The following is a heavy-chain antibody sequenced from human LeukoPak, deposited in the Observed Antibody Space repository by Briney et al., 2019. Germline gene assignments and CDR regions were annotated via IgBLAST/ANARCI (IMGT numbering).Heavy chain of an antibody. J-gene: IGHJ4*02. CDR1: GYTFTGYY. V-gene: IGHV1-2*02. CDR2: INPNSGGT. D-gene: IGHD3-10*01. CDR3: ARDVRITMVRGVIAY. Sequence: ASVTVSCKASGYTFTGYYMHWVRQAPGQGLEWMGWINPNSGGTNYAQKFQGRVTMTRDTSISTAYMELSRLRSDDTAVYYCARDVRITMVRGVIAYWGQGTLVTVSS.